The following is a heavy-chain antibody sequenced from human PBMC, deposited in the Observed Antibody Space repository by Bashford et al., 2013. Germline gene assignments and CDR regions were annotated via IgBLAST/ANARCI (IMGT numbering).Heavy chain of an antibody. J-gene: IGHJ4*02. CDR1: GYTLTELS. CDR2: FDPEDGET. Sequence: ASVKVSCKVSGYTLTELSMHWVRQAPGKGLEWMGGFDPEDGETIYAQKFQGRVTMTEDTSTDTAYMELSSLRSEDTAVYYCARDLSLSVMEWPHLPLAFWGQGTLVTVSS. CDR3: ARDLSLSVMEWPHLPLAF. V-gene: IGHV1-24*01. D-gene: IGHD3-3*01.